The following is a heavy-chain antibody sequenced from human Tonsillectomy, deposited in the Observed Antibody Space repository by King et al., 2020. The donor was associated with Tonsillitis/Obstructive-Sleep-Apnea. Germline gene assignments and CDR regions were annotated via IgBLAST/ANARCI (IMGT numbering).Heavy chain of an antibody. CDR3: ARTPIAARPWYYYYYMDV. CDR1: GFSLSNARMG. V-gene: IGHV2-26*01. Sequence: TLKESGPVLVKPPETLTLTCTVSGFSLSNARMGVSWIRQPPGKALEWLAHIFSNDEKSYSTSLKSRLTISKDTSKSQVVLTMTNMDPVDTATYYCARTPIAARPWYYYYYMDVWGKGTTVTVSS. D-gene: IGHD6-6*01. CDR2: IFSNDEK. J-gene: IGHJ6*03.